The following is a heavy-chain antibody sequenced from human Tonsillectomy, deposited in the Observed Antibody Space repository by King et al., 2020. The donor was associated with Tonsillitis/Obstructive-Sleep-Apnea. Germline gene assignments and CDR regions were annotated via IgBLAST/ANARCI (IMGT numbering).Heavy chain of an antibody. Sequence: QLQESGPGLVKPSETLSLICTVSGGSISSRSYYWGWIRQPPGKGLEWIGSIYYSGTTYYNPSLQSRVTISVDTSRNQFPLRLSSVTDADTAVYYGVRHNSGSNSDHYYYMDVWGKGTTVTVSS. J-gene: IGHJ6*03. CDR2: IYYSGTT. V-gene: IGHV4-39*01. CDR3: VRHNSGSNSDHYYYMDV. D-gene: IGHD1-26*01. CDR1: GGSISSRSYY.